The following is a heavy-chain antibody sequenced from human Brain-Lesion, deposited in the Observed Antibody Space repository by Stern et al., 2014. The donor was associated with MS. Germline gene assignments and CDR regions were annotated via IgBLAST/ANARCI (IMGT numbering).Heavy chain of an antibody. Sequence: VQLVESGPGLVKPSQTLSLSCTVSGGSISSGGYYWSWIRQPAGKGLEWIVRIFNSGSPSYNPSLKSRVPISIDTSKNQFSLRLNSMTAADTAVYYCARGRVVPGFQYYATDVWGQGTTVIVSS. J-gene: IGHJ6*02. CDR1: GGSISSGGYY. CDR2: IFNSGSP. CDR3: ARGRVVPGFQYYATDV. D-gene: IGHD2-2*01. V-gene: IGHV4-61*02.